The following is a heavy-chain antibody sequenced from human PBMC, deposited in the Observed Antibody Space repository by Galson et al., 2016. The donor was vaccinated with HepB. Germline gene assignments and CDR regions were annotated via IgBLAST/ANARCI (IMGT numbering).Heavy chain of an antibody. J-gene: IGHJ4*02. D-gene: IGHD2/OR15-2a*01. CDR3: ARQYWGGPSDY. Sequence: SETLSLTCAVSGVSITSNDWWSWVRQPPGQGLEWIGQIFHSGRVNYTPSLASRVTISIDTSNNHFSLRLTSVTAADTALYYCARQYWGGPSDYWGQGNLVTVSP. CDR2: IFHSGRV. CDR1: GVSITSNDW. V-gene: IGHV4-4*02.